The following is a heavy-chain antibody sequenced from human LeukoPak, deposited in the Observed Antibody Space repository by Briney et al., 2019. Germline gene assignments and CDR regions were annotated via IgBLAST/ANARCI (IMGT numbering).Heavy chain of an antibody. Sequence: LSLTCTVSGGSISSYYWSWIRQPPGKGLEWVSYISSSGSTMYYTDSVKGRFTISRDNAKDSLYLQMNSLRAEDTAVYYCARDPGSGYEEHFDYWGQGTLVTVSS. D-gene: IGHD5-12*01. V-gene: IGHV3-11*01. CDR1: GGSISSYY. J-gene: IGHJ4*02. CDR3: ARDPGSGYEEHFDY. CDR2: ISSSGSTM.